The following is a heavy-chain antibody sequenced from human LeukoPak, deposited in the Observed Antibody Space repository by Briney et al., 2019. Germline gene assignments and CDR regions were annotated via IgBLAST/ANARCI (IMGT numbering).Heavy chain of an antibody. CDR2: ISAYNGNT. Sequence: GASVKVSCKASGYTFTSYGISWVRQAPGQGLEWMGWISAYNGNTNYAQKLQGRVTMTTDTSTSTACMELRSLRSDDTAVYYCARDRRSSRYYYDSSGYSDYWGQGTLVTVSS. D-gene: IGHD3-22*01. CDR3: ARDRRSSRYYYDSSGYSDY. V-gene: IGHV1-18*01. CDR1: GYTFTSYG. J-gene: IGHJ4*02.